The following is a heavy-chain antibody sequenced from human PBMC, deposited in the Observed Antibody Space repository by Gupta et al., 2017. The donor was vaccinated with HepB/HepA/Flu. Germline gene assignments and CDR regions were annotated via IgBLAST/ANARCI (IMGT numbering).Heavy chain of an antibody. CDR2: ISYDGSRV. V-gene: IGHV3-30*04. CDR1: GFTFNSYA. D-gene: IGHD1-26*01. J-gene: IGHJ4*02. CDR3: AKTRYSGSRNDFDL. Sequence: QVQLVESGGGLVQPGRSLRLSCVGSGFTFNSYAIHWVRQAPGKGLAWVAVISYDGSRVNYADSVEGRFTISRDDSKKTFVLEMNNLRLADTAVYYCAKTRYSGSRNDFDLWGQGTLVTVSS.